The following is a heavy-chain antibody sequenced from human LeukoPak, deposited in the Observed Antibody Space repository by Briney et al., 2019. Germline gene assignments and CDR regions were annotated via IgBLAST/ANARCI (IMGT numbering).Heavy chain of an antibody. V-gene: IGHV3-21*01. CDR2: ISSGSSHI. Sequence: GGSLRLSCAASGFTFSSYNTNWVRQAPGKGLEWVSSISSGSSHIYYADSVKGRFTISRDNAKNSLYLQMNSLRAEDTALYYCAREVSEGFDFWGQGTLVTVSS. CDR3: AREVSEGFDF. J-gene: IGHJ4*02. D-gene: IGHD3-22*01. CDR1: GFTFSSYN.